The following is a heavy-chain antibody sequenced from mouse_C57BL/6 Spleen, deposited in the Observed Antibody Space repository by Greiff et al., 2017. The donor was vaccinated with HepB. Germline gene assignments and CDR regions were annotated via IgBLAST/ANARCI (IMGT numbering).Heavy chain of an antibody. CDR2: IYPRDGST. D-gene: IGHD2-1*01. Sequence: VQLVESDAELVKPGASVKISCKVSGYTFTDHTIHWMKQRPEQGLEWIGYIYPRDGSTKYNEKFKGKATLTADKSSSTAYMQLNSLTSEDSAVYFCAREVIYYGNYNWYFDVWGTGTTVTVSS. CDR1: GYTFTDHT. J-gene: IGHJ1*03. V-gene: IGHV1-78*01. CDR3: AREVIYYGNYNWYFDV.